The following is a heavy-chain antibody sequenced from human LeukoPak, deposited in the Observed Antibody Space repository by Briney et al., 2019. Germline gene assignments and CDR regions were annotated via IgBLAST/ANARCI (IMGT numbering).Heavy chain of an antibody. J-gene: IGHJ6*03. D-gene: IGHD6-6*01. CDR3: ARGLGAARTYYYYMDV. Sequence: GASVKVSCKASGYTFTSYAMNWVRQAPGQGLEWMGWIDTNTGNPTYAQGFTGRFVFSLDTSVSTAYLQISSLKAEDTAVYYCARGLGAARTYYYYMDVWGKGTTVTVSS. CDR1: GYTFTSYA. V-gene: IGHV7-4-1*02. CDR2: IDTNTGNP.